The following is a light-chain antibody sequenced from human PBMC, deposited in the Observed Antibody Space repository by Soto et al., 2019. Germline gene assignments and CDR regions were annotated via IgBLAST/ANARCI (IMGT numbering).Light chain of an antibody. J-gene: IGKJ2*01. CDR1: QSVSSN. CDR3: QQYNNWPPYT. Sequence: EIVMTQSPATLSVSPGERATLSCRASQSVSSNLAWYQQKPGQPPRLLIYGASTRATGIPAKFSGSGSGTEYTRPISSRQSADFAAYYCQQYNNWPPYTFGQGTKLEIK. CDR2: GAS. V-gene: IGKV3-15*01.